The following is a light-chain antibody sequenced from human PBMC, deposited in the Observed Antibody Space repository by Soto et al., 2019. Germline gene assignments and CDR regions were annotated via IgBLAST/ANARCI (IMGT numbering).Light chain of an antibody. Sequence: DVHLSQSHYSLSAXXIDRVTITXRASHKTRGYLNWYQQKPGKAPKLLIYAASSLQSGVPSRFSGSGSGTDFTLTISSLQPEDFAPYHCQQSYITPLTLGGGTKQDIK. CDR3: QQSYITPLT. CDR2: AAS. CDR1: HKTRGY. J-gene: IGKJ4*01. V-gene: IGKV1-39*01.